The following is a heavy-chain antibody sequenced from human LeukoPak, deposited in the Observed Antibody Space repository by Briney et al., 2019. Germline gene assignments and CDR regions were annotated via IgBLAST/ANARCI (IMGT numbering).Heavy chain of an antibody. CDR3: AKRGYSYGQFDY. V-gene: IGHV3-23*01. CDR2: ISDSGGYT. D-gene: IGHD5-18*01. J-gene: IGHJ4*02. Sequence: GGSLRLSCAASGFTFSSYAMNWVRQAPGKGLEWFSAISDSGGYTYYADSVKGRFTISRDNSKNTLYLQMNSLRAEDTAVYYCAKRGYSYGQFDYWGQGTLVTVSS. CDR1: GFTFSSYA.